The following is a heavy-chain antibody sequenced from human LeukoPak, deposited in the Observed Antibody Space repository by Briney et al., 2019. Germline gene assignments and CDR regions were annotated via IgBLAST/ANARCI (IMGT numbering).Heavy chain of an antibody. V-gene: IGHV4-39*01. CDR1: GGSISSSSYY. CDR2: IYYSGST. Sequence: PSETLSLTCTVSGGSISSSSYYWGWIRQPPGKGLEWIGGIYYSGSTYYNPSLKSRVTISVDTSKNQFSLKLSSVTAADTAVYYCATHSSSWGEFDYWGQGTLVTVPS. D-gene: IGHD6-13*01. J-gene: IGHJ4*02. CDR3: ATHSSSWGEFDY.